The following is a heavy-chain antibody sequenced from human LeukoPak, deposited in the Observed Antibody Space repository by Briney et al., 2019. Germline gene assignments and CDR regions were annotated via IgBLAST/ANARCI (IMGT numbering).Heavy chain of an antibody. D-gene: IGHD4-17*01. J-gene: IGHJ4*02. Sequence: GGSLRLSCAASGVNFGSYGMRWVRQAPGKGLEWVAVIWYDGSSEQYADSVKGRFTISRDNSKNTLYLQMSSLRAEDTAVYYCARDRLTTVTTFHFDYWGQGTLVTVSS. CDR3: ARDRLTTVTTFHFDY. CDR1: GVNFGSYG. CDR2: IWYDGSSE. V-gene: IGHV3-33*01.